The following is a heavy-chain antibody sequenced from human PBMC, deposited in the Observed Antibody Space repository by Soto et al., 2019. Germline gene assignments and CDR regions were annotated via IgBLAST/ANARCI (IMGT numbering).Heavy chain of an antibody. CDR1: GGTFSSYA. CDR2: IIPIFGTA. CDR3: ARSQVSKLELRYYYYYGMDV. Sequence: WASVKVSCKASGGTFSSYAISWVRQAPGQGLEWMGGIIPIFGTANYAQKFQGRVTITADESTSTAYMELSSLRSEDTAVYYCARSQVSKLELRYYYYYGMDVWGQGTTVTVSS. J-gene: IGHJ6*02. V-gene: IGHV1-69*13. D-gene: IGHD1-7*01.